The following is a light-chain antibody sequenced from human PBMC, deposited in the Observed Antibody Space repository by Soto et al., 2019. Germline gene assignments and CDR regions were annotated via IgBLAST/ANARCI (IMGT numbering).Light chain of an antibody. V-gene: IGKV3-20*01. J-gene: IGKJ3*01. CDR1: QSISSSY. CDR2: GAS. Sequence: EIVLTQSPGTLSLSPGERATLSCRASQSISSSYLAWYQQRPGQAPRLLIFGASYRATGIPDRFSGSGSGRDFILTIIRLEPEDFAVYYCQQYSSTPPEFTFGPGTRVDSK. CDR3: QQYSSTPPEFT.